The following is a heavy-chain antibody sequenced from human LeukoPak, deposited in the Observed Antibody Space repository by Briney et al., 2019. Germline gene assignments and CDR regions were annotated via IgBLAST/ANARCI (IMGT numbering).Heavy chain of an antibody. D-gene: IGHD3-22*01. CDR3: ARHIYYDSSGHLIRGYYYGMDV. Sequence: GESLQISCQGSGYSFTSYWIGWGRRMPGKGREWRGIIYPGDCDTRYSPSFQGQVTISADKSISTAYLQWSSLKASDTAMYYCARHIYYDSSGHLIRGYYYGMDVWGQGTTVTVSS. J-gene: IGHJ6*02. CDR1: GYSFTSYW. V-gene: IGHV5-51*01. CDR2: IYPGDCDT.